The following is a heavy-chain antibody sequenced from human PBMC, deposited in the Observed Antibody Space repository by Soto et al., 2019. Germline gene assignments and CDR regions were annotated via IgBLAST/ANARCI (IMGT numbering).Heavy chain of an antibody. V-gene: IGHV4-59*01. CDR2: IYYSGST. J-gene: IGHJ5*02. CDR3: ARVPTIFVVVGNWFDP. CDR1: GGSISSYY. Sequence: PSETLSLTCTVSGGSISSYYWSWIRQPPGKGLEWIGYIYYSGSTNYNPSLKSRVTISVDTSKNQFSLKLSSVTAADTAVYYCARVPTIFVVVGNWFDPWGQGTLVTVSS. D-gene: IGHD3-3*01.